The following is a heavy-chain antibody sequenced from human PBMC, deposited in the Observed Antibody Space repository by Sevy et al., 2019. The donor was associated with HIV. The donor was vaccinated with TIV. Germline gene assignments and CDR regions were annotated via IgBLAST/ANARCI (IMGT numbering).Heavy chain of an antibody. V-gene: IGHV3-43*01. CDR2: ISWDGGAT. D-gene: IGHD5-18*01. CDR3: AKGDSAMTTLIGWTDY. J-gene: IGHJ4*02. Sequence: GGSLRLSCAASGFTFDDYSIHWVRQAPGKGLEWVSLISWDGGATYYADSVKGRFTKSRDNSKNSVFLEMNSLRNEDTALYYCAKGDSAMTTLIGWTDYWGQGTLVTVSS. CDR1: GFTFDDYS.